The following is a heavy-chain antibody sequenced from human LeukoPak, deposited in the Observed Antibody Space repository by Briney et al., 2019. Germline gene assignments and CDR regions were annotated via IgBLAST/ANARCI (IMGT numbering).Heavy chain of an antibody. Sequence: SETLSLTCTVSGGSISSYYWSWIRQPAGKGLEWIGRIYTSGSTNYNPSRKSRVTMSVDTSKNQFSLKLSSVTAADTAVYYCARDRPPYCSSTSCYYYYYMDVWGKGTTVTISS. CDR3: ARDRPPYCSSTSCYYYYYMDV. J-gene: IGHJ6*03. D-gene: IGHD2-2*01. V-gene: IGHV4-4*07. CDR1: GGSISSYY. CDR2: IYTSGST.